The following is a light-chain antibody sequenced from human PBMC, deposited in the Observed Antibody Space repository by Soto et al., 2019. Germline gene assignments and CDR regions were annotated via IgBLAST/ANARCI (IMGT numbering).Light chain of an antibody. Sequence: EIVLTQSPATLSLSPEERATLSCRASQSISIYLAWYQQKPGQAPRLLIYDVFNRATGIPARFSGSGSGTDFTLTISRLEPEDFAVYYCQQYGSSRTFGQGTKVDIK. CDR2: DVF. CDR3: QQYGSSRT. CDR1: QSISIY. J-gene: IGKJ1*01. V-gene: IGKV3-20*01.